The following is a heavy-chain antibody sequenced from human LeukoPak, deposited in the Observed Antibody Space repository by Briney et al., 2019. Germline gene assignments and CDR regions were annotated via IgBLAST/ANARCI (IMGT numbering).Heavy chain of an antibody. J-gene: IGHJ3*01. CDR3: ATYNRKDAFDF. V-gene: IGHV3-15*01. CDR2: IKSITSGGTT. CDR1: GFTFSNVW. D-gene: IGHD1-1*01. Sequence: PGGSLRLSCAATGFTFSNVWMSWVRQAPGKGLEWVGRIKSITSGGTTDYAAPVKGRFSISRDDSKNMLYLQMNSLKTEDTAVYHCATYNRKDAFDFWGRGTMVTVSS.